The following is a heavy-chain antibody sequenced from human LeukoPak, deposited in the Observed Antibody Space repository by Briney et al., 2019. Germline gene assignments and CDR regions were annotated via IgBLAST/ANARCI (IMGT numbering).Heavy chain of an antibody. V-gene: IGHV3-30-3*01. Sequence: GGSLRLSCAASGFTFSNYAMHWVRQAPGKGLEWVAVISYDGSNKYYADSVKGRFTISRDNSKNTLYLQMNSLRAEDTAVYYCARGGSFFDYWGQGTLVTVSS. D-gene: IGHD6-13*01. CDR1: GFTFSNYA. CDR3: ARGGSFFDY. J-gene: IGHJ4*02. CDR2: ISYDGSNK.